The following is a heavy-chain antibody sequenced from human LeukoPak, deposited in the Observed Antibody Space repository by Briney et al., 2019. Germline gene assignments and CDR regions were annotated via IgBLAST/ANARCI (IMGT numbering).Heavy chain of an antibody. V-gene: IGHV4-39*07. D-gene: IGHD3-22*01. J-gene: IGHJ4*02. CDR1: GGSISSSSYY. Sequence: KPSETLSLTCTVSGGSISSSSYYWGWIRQPPGKGLEWIGSIYYSGSTYYNPSLKSRVTISVDTSKNQFSLKLSSVTAADTAVYYCARGSRKPTYYYDSSGSLGLYYFDYWGQGTLVTVSS. CDR3: ARGSRKPTYYYDSSGSLGLYYFDY. CDR2: IYYSGST.